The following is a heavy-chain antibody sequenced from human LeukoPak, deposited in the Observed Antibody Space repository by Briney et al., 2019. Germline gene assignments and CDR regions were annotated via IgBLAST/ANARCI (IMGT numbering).Heavy chain of an antibody. J-gene: IGHJ6*03. D-gene: IGHD4-11*01. V-gene: IGHV4-59*02. CDR2: IYYSGST. CDR1: GGSVSSHQ. Sequence: SETLSLTCTVSGGSVSSHQWSRIRQPPGKGLEWIGYIYYSGSTNYNPSLKSRFTISIDTSNNRFSLRLSSVTAADTAVYYCARGVLTTVSYYMDVWGNGTTVTVSS. CDR3: ARGVLTTVSYYMDV.